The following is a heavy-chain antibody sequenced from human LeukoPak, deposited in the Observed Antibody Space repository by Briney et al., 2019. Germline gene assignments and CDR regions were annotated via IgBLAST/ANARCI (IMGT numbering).Heavy chain of an antibody. D-gene: IGHD3-10*01. CDR3: AKHYMGSSYNHGLDC. CDR2: IYYSGTT. V-gene: IGHV4-39*01. CDR1: RGSISSDNYY. Sequence: SETLSLTCTVSRGSISSDNYYWGWIRQPPGKGLESIGSIYYSGTTYYNPSLKSRVTISVDTSKNQFSLKLSSVTAADTALYYCAKHYMGSSYNHGLDCWGQGTLVTVSS. J-gene: IGHJ4*02.